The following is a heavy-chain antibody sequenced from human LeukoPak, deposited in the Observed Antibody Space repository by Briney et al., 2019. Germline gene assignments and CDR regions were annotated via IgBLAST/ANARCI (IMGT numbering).Heavy chain of an antibody. CDR3: ARGGESYYFDY. CDR2: IYYSGST. V-gene: IGHV4-59*01. D-gene: IGHD1-26*01. Sequence: SETLSLTCTVSGGSISSYYWSWIRQPPGKGLEWIGYIYYSGSTNYNPSLKSRVTISVDTSKNQFSLELSSVTAADTAVYYCARGGESYYFDYWGQGTLVTVSS. CDR1: GGSISSYY. J-gene: IGHJ4*02.